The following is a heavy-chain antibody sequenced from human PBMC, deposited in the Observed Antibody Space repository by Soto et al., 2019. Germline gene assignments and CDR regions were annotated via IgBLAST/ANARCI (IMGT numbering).Heavy chain of an antibody. D-gene: IGHD5-12*01. CDR1: GYTFTSYG. Sequence: QVQLVQSGPEVKKPGASVKVSCKASGYTFTSYGISWVRQAPGQGLEWMGWISANNGNTNYAQKPQGRVTMTTDTSTSTASMALRSLSSHATALSYSARDLSGDPAYWGPGTLVTVSS. J-gene: IGHJ4*02. V-gene: IGHV1-18*01. CDR3: ARDLSGDPAY. CDR2: ISANNGNT.